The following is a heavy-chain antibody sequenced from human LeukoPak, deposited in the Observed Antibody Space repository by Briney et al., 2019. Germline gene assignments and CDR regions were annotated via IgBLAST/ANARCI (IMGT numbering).Heavy chain of an antibody. Sequence: PGGSLRLSCAASGFTFSSYAMHWVRQAPGKGLEWVAVISYDGSNKYYADSVKGRFTISRDNSKNTLYLQMNSLRAEDTAVYYCARDLYPDSSPGGPYYYYGMDVWGQGTTVTVSS. CDR3: ARDLYPDSSPGGPYYYYGMDV. CDR1: GFTFSSYA. J-gene: IGHJ6*02. CDR2: ISYDGSNK. D-gene: IGHD3-22*01. V-gene: IGHV3-30-3*01.